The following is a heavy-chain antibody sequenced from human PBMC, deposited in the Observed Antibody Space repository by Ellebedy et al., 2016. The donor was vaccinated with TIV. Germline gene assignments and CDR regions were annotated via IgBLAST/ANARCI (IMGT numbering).Heavy chain of an antibody. Sequence: GESLKISCAASGFTLSSYSMSWVRQAPGKGLEWVSAICGSGGSTYYADFVKGRFIIPRDNSKTTLYLQMNSLRAEDTAVYYCAKFGYGDYWGQGTLVAVSS. CDR1: GFTLSSYS. D-gene: IGHD5-12*01. V-gene: IGHV3-23*01. J-gene: IGHJ4*02. CDR2: ICGSGGST. CDR3: AKFGYGDY.